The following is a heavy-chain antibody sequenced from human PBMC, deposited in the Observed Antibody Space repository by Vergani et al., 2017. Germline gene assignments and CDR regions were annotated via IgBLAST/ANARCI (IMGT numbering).Heavy chain of an antibody. V-gene: IGHV3-21*02. CDR3: ARGLWDCTHIRCSPPSY. Sequence: VQLVESGGGLVQPGESLRLSCATSGFSFSSYSMNWVRQAPGKGLEWVAYISGSSSYVFYRDSVEGRFTITRDNAKKSVYLQMNSLRAEDTAMYFCARGLWDCTHIRCSPPSYWGQGTQVTVSS. D-gene: IGHD2-8*01. CDR1: GFSFSSYS. CDR2: ISGSSSYV. J-gene: IGHJ4*02.